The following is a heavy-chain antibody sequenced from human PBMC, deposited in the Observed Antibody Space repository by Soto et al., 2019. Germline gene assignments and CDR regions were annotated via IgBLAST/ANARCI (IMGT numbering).Heavy chain of an antibody. CDR1: GFTFSDYY. V-gene: IGHV3-11*01. CDR2: ISSSGSTI. D-gene: IGHD3-16*02. CDR3: ARGPYDYVWGSDPPHFDY. J-gene: IGHJ4*02. Sequence: QVQLVESWGGLVKPGGSLRLSCAASGFTFSDYYMSWIRQAPGKGLEWVSYISSSGSTIYYADSVKGRFTISRDNAKNSLYLQMNSLRAEETAVYYCARGPYDYVWGSDPPHFDYWGQGTLVTVSS.